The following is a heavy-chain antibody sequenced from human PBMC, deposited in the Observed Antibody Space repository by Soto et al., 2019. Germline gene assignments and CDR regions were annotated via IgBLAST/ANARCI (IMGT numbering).Heavy chain of an antibody. V-gene: IGHV1-69*13. CDR1: GGTFSSYA. CDR2: IIPIFGTA. D-gene: IGHD3-22*01. CDR3: ANALVVVITTTPYYYYGMDV. Sequence: GASVKVSCKASGGTFSSYAISWVRQAPGQGLEWMGGIIPIFGTANYAQKFQGRVTITADESTSTAYMELSSLRSEDTAVYYCANALVVVITTTPYYYYGMDVWGQGTTVTV. J-gene: IGHJ6*02.